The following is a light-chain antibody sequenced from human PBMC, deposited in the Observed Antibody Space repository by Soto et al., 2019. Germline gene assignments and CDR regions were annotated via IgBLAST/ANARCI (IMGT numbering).Light chain of an antibody. CDR3: SSYAGSNNVV. V-gene: IGLV2-8*01. CDR1: SSNVGGYNY. Sequence: QSVLTQPPSASGSPGQSVTISCTGTSSNVGGYNYVSWYQQHPGKAPKFMIYEVSKRPSGVPDRFSGSKSGNTASLTVSGLQAEDEADYYCSSYAGSNNVVLGGGTKLTVL. CDR2: EVS. J-gene: IGLJ2*01.